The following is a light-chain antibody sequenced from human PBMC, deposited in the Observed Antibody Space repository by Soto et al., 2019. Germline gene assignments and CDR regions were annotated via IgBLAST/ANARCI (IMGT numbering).Light chain of an antibody. Sequence: DITMTPSPSSLSESVGDRVNITCRASQGISSWLAWYQQKPGKAPKLLIYAASSLQAGVPSRFSGSGSGTDFTLTISSLQPEDFATYYCQQTNNLSITFGQGTRLETK. CDR3: QQTNNLSIT. J-gene: IGKJ5*01. CDR2: AAS. CDR1: QGISSW. V-gene: IGKV1-12*01.